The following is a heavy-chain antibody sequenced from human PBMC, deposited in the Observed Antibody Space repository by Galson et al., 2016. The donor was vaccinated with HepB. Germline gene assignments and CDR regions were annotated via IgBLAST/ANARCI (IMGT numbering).Heavy chain of an antibody. D-gene: IGHD1-26*01. J-gene: IGHJ3*02. CDR1: GLTFSNYA. CDR3: AKKDNDPGGNYFAAFDI. Sequence: SLRLSCAASGLTFSNYAMTWVRQAPGKGLEWVSIISRNGDAAFYTNSVKGRFTISRDNSEDTVYLQMNNLRAEDTAIYFCAKKDNDPGGNYFAAFDIWGQGTVVTVSS. V-gene: IGHV3-23*01. CDR2: ISRNGDAA.